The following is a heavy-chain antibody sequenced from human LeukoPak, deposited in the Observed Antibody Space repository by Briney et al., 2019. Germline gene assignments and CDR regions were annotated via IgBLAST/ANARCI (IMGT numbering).Heavy chain of an antibody. CDR2: INPSGGST. CDR1: GYTFTSYY. CDR3: ARADYGGNSVIWYFDL. Sequence: ASVKVSCKASGYTFTSYYMHWVRQAPGQGLEWMGIINPSGGSTSYAQKFQGRVTMTRDMSTSTVYMELSSLRSEYTAVYYCARADYGGNSVIWYFDLWGRGTLVTVSS. J-gene: IGHJ2*01. D-gene: IGHD4-23*01. V-gene: IGHV1-46*01.